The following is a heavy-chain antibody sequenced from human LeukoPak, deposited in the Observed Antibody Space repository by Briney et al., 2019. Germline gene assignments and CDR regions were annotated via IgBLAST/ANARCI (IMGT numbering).Heavy chain of an antibody. J-gene: IGHJ3*02. CDR3: ARAAGYSSSWYGVDAFDI. D-gene: IGHD6-13*01. Sequence: GGSLRLSCAASGFTFSSYGMHWVRQAPGKGLEWVAFIRYDGSNKYYADSVKGRFTISRDNSKNTLYLQMNSLRAEDTAVYYCARAAGYSSSWYGVDAFDIWGQGTMVTVSS. V-gene: IGHV3-30*02. CDR2: IRYDGSNK. CDR1: GFTFSSYG.